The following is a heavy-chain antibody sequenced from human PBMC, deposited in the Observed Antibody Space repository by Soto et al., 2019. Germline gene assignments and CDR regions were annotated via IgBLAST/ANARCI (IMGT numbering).Heavy chain of an antibody. D-gene: IGHD3-10*01. CDR1: RDTVSSYT. V-gene: IGHV1-69*04. CDR2: IIPILGIA. J-gene: IGHJ5*02. Sequence: ASAKVSCKASRDTVSSYTISLVRQAPGQWLEWMGRIIPILGIANYAQKFQGRVTITADKSTSTAYMELSSLRSEDTAVYYCARDLNQGEPWGQGTLVTVSS. CDR3: ARDLNQGEP.